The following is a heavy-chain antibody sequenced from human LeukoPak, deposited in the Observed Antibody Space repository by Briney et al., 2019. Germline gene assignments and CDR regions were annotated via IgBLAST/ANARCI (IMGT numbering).Heavy chain of an antibody. CDR2: ISAYNGNT. Sequence: ASVKVSCKASGYTFTSYGVSWVRQAPGQGLEWMGWISAYNGNTNYAQKLQGRVTMTTDTSTSTAYMELRSLRSDDTAVYYCARDGVSFYSSSWYDYWGQGTLVTVSS. CDR3: ARDGVSFYSSSWYDY. J-gene: IGHJ4*02. CDR1: GYTFTSYG. D-gene: IGHD6-13*01. V-gene: IGHV1-18*01.